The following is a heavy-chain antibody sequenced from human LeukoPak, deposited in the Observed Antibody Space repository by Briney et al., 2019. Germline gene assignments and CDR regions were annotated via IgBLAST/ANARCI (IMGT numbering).Heavy chain of an antibody. CDR3: ARDTVDNDAFDI. J-gene: IGHJ3*02. V-gene: IGHV4-61*08. D-gene: IGHD5-12*01. Sequence: SETLSLTCAVSGGSISSGGYSWSWIRQPPGKGLEWIGYIYYSGSTNYNPSLKSRVTISVDTSKNQFSLKLSSVTAADTAVYYCARDTVDNDAFDIWGQGTMVTVSS. CDR2: IYYSGST. CDR1: GGSISSGGYS.